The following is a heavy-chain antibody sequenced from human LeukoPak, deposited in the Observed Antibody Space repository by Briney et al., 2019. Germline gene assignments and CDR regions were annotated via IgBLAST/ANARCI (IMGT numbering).Heavy chain of an antibody. CDR2: ISNDGSNK. Sequence: QPGRSLRLSCAASGFTFRNYAMHWIRQAPGKGLEWLAIISNDGSNKNYADSGKGRFTISRDNSKNTMYLQMDSMRTEDTAVYYCATALGYGSGSSLDYWGQGTLVTVSS. CDR3: ATALGYGSGSSLDY. J-gene: IGHJ4*02. CDR1: GFTFRNYA. D-gene: IGHD3-10*01. V-gene: IGHV3-30*03.